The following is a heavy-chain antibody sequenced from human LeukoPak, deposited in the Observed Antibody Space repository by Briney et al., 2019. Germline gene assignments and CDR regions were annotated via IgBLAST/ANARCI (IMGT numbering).Heavy chain of an antibody. V-gene: IGHV4-61*08. CDR1: GGSISSGGYF. D-gene: IGHD3-3*01. CDR3: ARVKGEDFGVEG. Sequence: SETLSLTCTVSGGSISSGGYFWSWIRQPPGKGLEWIGYIYYSGSTNYNPSLKSRVTISVDTSKNQFSLKLSSVTAADTAVYYCARVKGEDFGVEGWGQGTLVTVSS. J-gene: IGHJ4*02. CDR2: IYYSGST.